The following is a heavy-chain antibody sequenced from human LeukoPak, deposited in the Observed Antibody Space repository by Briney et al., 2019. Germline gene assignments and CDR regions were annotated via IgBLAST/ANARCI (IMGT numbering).Heavy chain of an antibody. V-gene: IGHV3-53*01. CDR2: ICSGGSA. D-gene: IGHD2-15*01. J-gene: IGHJ3*02. CDR3: ARDCSGDNCYSRSDAFDI. CDR1: GFTVSSNY. Sequence: GGSLRLSCAASGFTVSSNYMSWVRQAPGKGLEWVSVICSGGSAYYADSVKGRFTISRDNSKNTLYLQMSSLRAEDTAVYYCARDCSGDNCYSRSDAFDIWGQGTMVTVSS.